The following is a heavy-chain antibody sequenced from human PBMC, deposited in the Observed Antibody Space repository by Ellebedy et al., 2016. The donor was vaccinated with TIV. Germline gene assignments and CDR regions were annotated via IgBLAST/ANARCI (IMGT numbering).Heavy chain of an antibody. Sequence: SVKVSXKASGGTFSNYAISWVRQAPGQGLEWMGRNIPIVVIPDYAQKFQGRVTITADKSTSTAYMELSSLKFEDTAIYYCAKISRWEAFDIWGQGTMVIVSS. CDR2: NIPIVVIP. V-gene: IGHV1-69*04. CDR3: AKISRWEAFDI. J-gene: IGHJ3*02. D-gene: IGHD1-26*01. CDR1: GGTFSNYA.